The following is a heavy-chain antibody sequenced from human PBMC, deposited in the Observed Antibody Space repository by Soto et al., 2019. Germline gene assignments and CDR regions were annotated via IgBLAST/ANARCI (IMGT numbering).Heavy chain of an antibody. V-gene: IGHV4-31*03. D-gene: IGHD3-3*01. Sequence: SETLSLTCPVTRYSISSPAYHWRSIGQRPGQCLQWMGYISSDGTTYSNPSLKGRLTMSLDTSQNQFSLRLSSVTAADTALFYCARGTLAYDFARGYYPEAFDDWGQGTLVTVS. CDR1: RYSISSPAYH. CDR2: ISSDGTT. J-gene: IGHJ4*02. CDR3: ARGTLAYDFARGYYPEAFDD.